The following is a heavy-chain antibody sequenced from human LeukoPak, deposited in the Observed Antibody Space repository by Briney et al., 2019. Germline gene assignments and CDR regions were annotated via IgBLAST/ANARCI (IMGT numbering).Heavy chain of an antibody. V-gene: IGHV3-21*01. CDR1: GFTFSSYN. Sequence: MAGGSLRLSCAASGFTFSSYNMNWVRRTPGKGLEWVSSITSSSSYMFYADSVRGRFTISRDNAENSLYLQMNSLRDEDTAVYYCARDPYSGGYGAYYYYYMDVWGKGTTVTVSS. CDR3: ARDPYSGGYGAYYYYYMDV. J-gene: IGHJ6*03. D-gene: IGHD6-19*01. CDR2: ITSSSSYM.